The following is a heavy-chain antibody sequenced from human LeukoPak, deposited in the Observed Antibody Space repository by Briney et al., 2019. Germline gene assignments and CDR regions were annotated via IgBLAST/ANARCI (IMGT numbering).Heavy chain of an antibody. J-gene: IGHJ4*02. CDR1: GFTFSSYA. D-gene: IGHD3-22*01. V-gene: IGHV3-30-3*01. CDR3: ARALSKVVVITTTADY. Sequence: GGSLRLPCAASGFTFSSYAMHWVRQAPGKGLEWVAVISYDGSNKYYADSVKGRFTISRDNSKNTLYLQMNSLRAEDTAVYYCARALSKVVVITTTADYWGQGTLVTVSS. CDR2: ISYDGSNK.